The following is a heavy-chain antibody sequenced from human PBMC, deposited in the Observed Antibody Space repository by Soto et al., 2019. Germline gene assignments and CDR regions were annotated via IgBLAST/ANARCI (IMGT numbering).Heavy chain of an antibody. CDR2: INPNSGGT. CDR3: ARGDIVVVPAAIHPYYYYGMDV. J-gene: IGHJ6*02. CDR1: GYTFTGYY. V-gene: IGHV1-2*04. Sequence: QVQLVQSGAEVKKPGASVKVSCKASGYTFTGYYMHWVRQAPGQGLEWMGWINPNSGGTNYAQKFQVWVTMPRDTSISTAYMELSRLRSDDTAVYYCARGDIVVVPAAIHPYYYYGMDVWGQGTTVTVSS. D-gene: IGHD2-2*02.